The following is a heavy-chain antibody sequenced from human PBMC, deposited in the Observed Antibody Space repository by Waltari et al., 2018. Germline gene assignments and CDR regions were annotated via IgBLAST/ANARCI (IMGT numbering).Heavy chain of an antibody. CDR3: ASDYSSSWYPSWAYYYYYGMDV. D-gene: IGHD6-13*01. J-gene: IGHJ6*02. CDR1: GFTFSSYA. Sequence: EVQLLESGGGLVQPGGSLRLSCAASGFTFSSYAMSWVRQAPGKGLEWVSAISGSGGSTYYADSVKGRFTISRDNSKNTLYLQMNSLRAEDTAVYYCASDYSSSWYPSWAYYYYYGMDVWGQGTTVTVSS. CDR2: ISGSGGST. V-gene: IGHV3-23*01.